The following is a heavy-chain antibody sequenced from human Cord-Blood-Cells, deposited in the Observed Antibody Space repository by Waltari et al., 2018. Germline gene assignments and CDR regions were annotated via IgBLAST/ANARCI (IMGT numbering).Heavy chain of an antibody. CDR2: IWYDGSNK. D-gene: IGHD7-27*01. CDR1: GFTFSSYC. Sequence: QVQLVESGGGVVQPGRSLRLSCAASGFTFSSYCMHWVRQAPGKGLEWVAVIWYDGSNKYYADAVKGRFTISRDNSKNTLYLQMNSLRAEDTAVYYCARELDWGSAWYFDLWGRGTLVTVSS. CDR3: ARELDWGSAWYFDL. V-gene: IGHV3-33*01. J-gene: IGHJ2*01.